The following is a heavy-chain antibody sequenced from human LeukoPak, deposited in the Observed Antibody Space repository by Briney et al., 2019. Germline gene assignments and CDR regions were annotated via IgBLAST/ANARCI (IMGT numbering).Heavy chain of an antibody. Sequence: GGSLRLSCAASGFTFDDYAMHWVRQAPGKGLEWVSGISWNSGSIGYADSVKGRFTVSRDNAKNSLYLQMNSLRAEDTALYYCAKDIARQQPGPDYWGQGTLVTVSS. CDR2: ISWNSGSI. V-gene: IGHV3-9*01. CDR1: GFTFDDYA. D-gene: IGHD6-13*01. CDR3: AKDIARQQPGPDY. J-gene: IGHJ4*02.